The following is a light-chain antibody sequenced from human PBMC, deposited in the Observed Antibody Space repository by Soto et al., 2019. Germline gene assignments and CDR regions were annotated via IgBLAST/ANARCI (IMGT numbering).Light chain of an antibody. CDR3: QQYYNTPPYT. V-gene: IGKV4-1*01. CDR1: QSVLYSSNNKNY. Sequence: DIVMTQSPDSLAVSLGERATINCKSSQSVLYSSNNKNYLAWYQQKPGQPPKLLIYWASTRESGVPDRFSGSVSGTDFTLTISSLQAEDVAGYNCQQYYNTPPYTFGQGTKLEIK. CDR2: WAS. J-gene: IGKJ2*01.